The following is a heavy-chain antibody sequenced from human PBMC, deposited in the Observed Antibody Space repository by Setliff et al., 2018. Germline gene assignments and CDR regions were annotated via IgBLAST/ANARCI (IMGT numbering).Heavy chain of an antibody. D-gene: IGHD5-18*01. CDR3: ARLPPLHTPMALTFDY. CDR2: IYQNGIT. Sequence: PSETLSLTCTVSGASINSLSWWSWVRQSPEKGLEWIGTIYQNGITYYNPSVKSRVTISVDKSKNQFSLELRSVTATDTAVYYCARLPPLHTPMALTFDYWGQGILVTVSS. CDR1: GASINSLSW. J-gene: IGHJ4*02. V-gene: IGHV4-38-2*02.